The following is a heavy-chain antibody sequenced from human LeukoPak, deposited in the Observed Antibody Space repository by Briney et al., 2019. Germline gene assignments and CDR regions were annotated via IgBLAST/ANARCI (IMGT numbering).Heavy chain of an antibody. D-gene: IGHD6-19*01. V-gene: IGHV3-21*01. Sequence: GGSLRLSCAASGFTFSSYNMNWVRQAPGKGLEWVSSISSGSGCIYYADSVKGRFTISRDNSKNTLYLQMNSLRAEDTAVHYCAKDSSSGWYGDYFDYWGQGILVTVSS. CDR1: GFTFSSYN. J-gene: IGHJ4*02. CDR3: AKDSSSGWYGDYFDY. CDR2: ISSGSGCI.